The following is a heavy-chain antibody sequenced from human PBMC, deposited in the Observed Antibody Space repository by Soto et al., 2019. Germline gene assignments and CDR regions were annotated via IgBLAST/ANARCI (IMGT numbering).Heavy chain of an antibody. V-gene: IGHV3-49*04. CDR2: IRSKAYGGTT. CDR3: TLDFWSGYYESRYFDY. Sequence: GSLRLSCTASGFTFGDYAMSWVRQAPGKGLEWVGFIRSKAYGGTTEYAASVKGRFTISRDDSKSIAYLQMNSLKTEDTAVYYCTLDFWSGYYESRYFDYWGQGTLVTVSS. J-gene: IGHJ4*02. CDR1: GFTFGDYA. D-gene: IGHD3-3*01.